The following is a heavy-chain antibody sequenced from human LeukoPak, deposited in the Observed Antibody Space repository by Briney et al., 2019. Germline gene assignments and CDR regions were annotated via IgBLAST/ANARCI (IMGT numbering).Heavy chain of an antibody. CDR2: IIPIFGTA. CDR3: ARDDSYGDYLDAFDI. J-gene: IGHJ3*02. V-gene: IGHV1-69*13. D-gene: IGHD4-17*01. CDR1: GGTFSSYA. Sequence: ASVKVSCKASGGTFSSYAISWVRQAPGQGLEWMGGIIPIFGTANYAQKFQGRVTITADESTSTAYMELSSLRSEDTAVYYCARDDSYGDYLDAFDIWGQGTMVTVSS.